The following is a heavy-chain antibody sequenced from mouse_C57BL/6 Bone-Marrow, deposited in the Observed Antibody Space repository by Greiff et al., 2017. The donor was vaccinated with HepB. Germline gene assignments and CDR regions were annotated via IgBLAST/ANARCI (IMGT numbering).Heavy chain of an antibody. CDR3: AYYSNSWFAY. CDR1: GYTFTSYW. CDR2: IHPNSGST. D-gene: IGHD2-5*01. Sequence: QVQLKESGAELARPGASVKLSCKASGYTFTSYWMHWVKQRPGQGLEWIGMIHPNSGSTNYNEKFKSKATLTVDKSSSTAYMQLSSLTSEDSAVYYCAYYSNSWFAYWGQGTLVTVSA. V-gene: IGHV1-64*01. J-gene: IGHJ3*01.